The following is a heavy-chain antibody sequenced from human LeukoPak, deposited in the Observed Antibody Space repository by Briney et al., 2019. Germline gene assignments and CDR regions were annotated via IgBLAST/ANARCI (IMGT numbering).Heavy chain of an antibody. CDR3: ARDRSYNMDV. Sequence: GGSLRLSCAASGFAFNTYWMHWVRQAPGKGLVWVSHINSAGSSISYADSVRGRFTISRDNAKNTLYLQMSSLRAEDTAVYYCARDRSYNMDVSGEGSTVTVSS. J-gene: IGHJ6*03. CDR2: INSAGSSI. V-gene: IGHV3-74*01. CDR1: GFAFNTYW.